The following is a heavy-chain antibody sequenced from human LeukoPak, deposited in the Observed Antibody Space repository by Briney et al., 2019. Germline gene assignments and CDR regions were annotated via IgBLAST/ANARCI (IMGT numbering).Heavy chain of an antibody. CDR2: ISGSGGST. V-gene: IGHV3-23*01. CDR3: AKTTSYYGDYVRYYYGKDV. CDR1: GFTFSSYA. D-gene: IGHD4-17*01. J-gene: IGHJ6*02. Sequence: GGSLRLSCAASGFTFSSYAMSWVRQAPGKGLEWVSAISGSGGSTYYADSVKGRFTISRDNSKNTLYLQMNSLRAEDTAVYYCAKTTSYYGDYVRYYYGKDVWGQGTTVTVSS.